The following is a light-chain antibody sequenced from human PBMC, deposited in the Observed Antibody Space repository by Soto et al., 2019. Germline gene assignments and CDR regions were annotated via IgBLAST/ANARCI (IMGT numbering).Light chain of an antibody. CDR3: QHYGSSLWT. CDR2: GIS. J-gene: IGKJ1*01. V-gene: IGKV3-20*01. CDR1: QSVTRND. Sequence: EIVLTQSPGTLSLSPGERATLSCRTSQSVTRNDLVWYQQKPGQAPRLLIYGISNRATGIPDRFSGSGSGTDFTLTISRLEPEDIAVYYCQHYGSSLWTFGQGTKVEI.